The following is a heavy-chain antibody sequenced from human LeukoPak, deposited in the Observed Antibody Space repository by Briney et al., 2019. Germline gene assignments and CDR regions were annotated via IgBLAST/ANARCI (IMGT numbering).Heavy chain of an antibody. J-gene: IGHJ4*02. CDR1: GYTFTYYY. D-gene: IGHD3-16*02. CDR3: ARDLQTGGMIAFGGVITPGDY. V-gene: IGHV1-2*02. CDR2: ISPNSGGA. Sequence: GASVKVSCKASGYTFTYYYMHWVRQAPGQGREWMGWISPNSGGANYAQKFQGRVTMTRDTAISTAYMELSRLRSDDTAVYYCARDLQTGGMIAFGGVITPGDYWGQGTLVTVSS.